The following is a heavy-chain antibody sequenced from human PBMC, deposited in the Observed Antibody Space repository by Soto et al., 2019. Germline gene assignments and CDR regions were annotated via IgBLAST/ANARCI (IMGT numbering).Heavy chain of an antibody. V-gene: IGHV3-48*02. D-gene: IGHD5-18*01. CDR3: ARDRGYTYGFDF. Sequence: LRLSCAASGLTFTSYSMNWVRQAPGKGLEWVSFISSSSSTIYYADSVKGRFTISRDNAKNSLYLQMNSLRDEDTAVYYCARDRGYTYGFDFWGQGALVTVS. CDR2: ISSSSSTI. J-gene: IGHJ4*02. CDR1: GLTFTSYS.